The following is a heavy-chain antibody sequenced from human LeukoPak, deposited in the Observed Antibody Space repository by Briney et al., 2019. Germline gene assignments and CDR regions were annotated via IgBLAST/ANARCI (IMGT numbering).Heavy chain of an antibody. CDR2: IYYSGST. V-gene: IGHV4-59*01. CDR1: GGSISSYY. D-gene: IGHD6-6*01. Sequence: SETLSLTCTVSGGSISSYYWSWIRQPPGKGLEWIGYIYYSGSTNYNPSLKSRVTISVDTSKNQFSLKLSSVTAADTAVYYCATELSTSSSRAFDIWGQGTMVTVSS. CDR3: ATELSTSSSRAFDI. J-gene: IGHJ3*02.